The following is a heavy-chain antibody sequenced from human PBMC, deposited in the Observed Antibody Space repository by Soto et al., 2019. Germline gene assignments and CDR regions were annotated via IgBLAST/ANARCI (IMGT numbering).Heavy chain of an antibody. CDR2: IWYDGSNK. D-gene: IGHD3-22*01. CDR3: ARDYDSSGYPRYYFDY. J-gene: IGHJ4*02. CDR1: GFTFSSYG. V-gene: IGHV3-33*01. Sequence: PGGSLRLSCAASGFTFSSYGMHWVRQAPGKGLEWVAVIWYDGSNKYYADSVKGRFTISRGNSKNTLYLQMNSLRAEDTAVYYCARDYDSSGYPRYYFDYWGQGTLVTVSS.